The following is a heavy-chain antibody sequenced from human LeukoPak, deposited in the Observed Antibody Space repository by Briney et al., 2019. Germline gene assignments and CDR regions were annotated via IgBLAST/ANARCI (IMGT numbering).Heavy chain of an antibody. CDR1: GYTFTSYD. CDR2: MNPNSGNT. V-gene: IGHV1-8*01. J-gene: IGHJ6*02. Sequence: ASVKVSCKASGYTFTSYDINWVRQATGQGLEWMGWMNPNSGNTGYEQKFQGRVTMTRNTSISTAYMELSSLRSEDTAVYYCARLSSVAARYYYYGMDVWGQGTTVTVSS. D-gene: IGHD6-13*01. CDR3: ARLSSVAARYYYYGMDV.